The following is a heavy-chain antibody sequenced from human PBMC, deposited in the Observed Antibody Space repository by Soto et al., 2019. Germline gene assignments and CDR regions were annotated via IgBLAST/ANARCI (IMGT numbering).Heavy chain of an antibody. D-gene: IGHD6-6*01. Sequence: GGALGLSCAASGFTFSSSAMSLVLQALGNVLECVSAGSGSGGSTYYADSVKGRFTISSDNSKDTLYLQLNSLRAEDTVVYYFAPTSKGQVVLVRGQGAPAPVSS. V-gene: IGHV3-23*01. J-gene: IGHJ4*02. CDR2: GSGSGGST. CDR3: APTSKGQVVLV. CDR1: GFTFSSSA.